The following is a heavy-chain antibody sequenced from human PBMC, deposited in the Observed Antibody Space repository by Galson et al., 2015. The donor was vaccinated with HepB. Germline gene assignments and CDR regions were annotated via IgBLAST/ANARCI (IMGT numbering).Heavy chain of an antibody. CDR3: ARGVMYDYVWGSRSNWFDP. D-gene: IGHD3-16*01. CDR1: GFTFSSYA. Sequence: SLRLSCAASGFTFSSYAMSWVRQAPGKGLEWVSAISGSGGSTYYADSVKGRFTISRDNSKNTLYLQMNSLRAEDTAVYYCARGVMYDYVWGSRSNWFDPWGQGTLVTVSS. V-gene: IGHV3-23*01. J-gene: IGHJ5*02. CDR2: ISGSGGST.